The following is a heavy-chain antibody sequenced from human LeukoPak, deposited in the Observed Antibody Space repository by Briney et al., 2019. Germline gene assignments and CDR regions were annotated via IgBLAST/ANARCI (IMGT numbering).Heavy chain of an antibody. D-gene: IGHD3-22*01. CDR3: ASPWEDSSGYYVAFGI. Sequence: PSQTLSLTCTVSGGSISSGSYYWSWIRQPPGKGLEWIGRIYTSGSTDYNPSLKSRVTISVDTSKNQFSLKLSSVTAADTAVYYCASPWEDSSGYYVAFGIWGQGTMVTVSS. J-gene: IGHJ3*02. CDR2: IYTSGST. V-gene: IGHV4-61*02. CDR1: GGSISSGSYY.